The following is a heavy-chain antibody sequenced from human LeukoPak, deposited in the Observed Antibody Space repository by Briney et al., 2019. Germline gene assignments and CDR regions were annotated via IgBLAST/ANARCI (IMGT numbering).Heavy chain of an antibody. J-gene: IGHJ6*03. CDR3: ARDRGSGYYYYYYMDV. CDR1: GFTFSSYD. CDR2: ISTSGSTI. Sequence: GGSLRLSCAASGFTFSSYDMNWLRQAPGKGLEWVSYISTSGSTIYYADSVKGRFTISRDNAKNSLYLQMNSLRAEDTAVYYCARDRGSGYYYYYYMDVWGKGTTVTISS. D-gene: IGHD2-15*01. V-gene: IGHV3-48*03.